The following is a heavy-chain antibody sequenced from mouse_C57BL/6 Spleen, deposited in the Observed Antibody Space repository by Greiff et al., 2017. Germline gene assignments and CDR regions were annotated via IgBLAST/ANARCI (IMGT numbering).Heavy chain of an antibody. CDR3: ARLYDYDEAYFDY. J-gene: IGHJ2*01. CDR2: IDPEDGET. Sequence: EVQLQQSGAELVKPGASVKLSCTASGFNIKDYYMHWVKQRTEQGLEWIGRIDPEDGETKYAQKFQGKATITADTSSNTAYLQLSSLTSEDTAVYYCARLYDYDEAYFDYWGQGTTLTVSS. V-gene: IGHV14-2*01. CDR1: GFNIKDYY. D-gene: IGHD2-4*01.